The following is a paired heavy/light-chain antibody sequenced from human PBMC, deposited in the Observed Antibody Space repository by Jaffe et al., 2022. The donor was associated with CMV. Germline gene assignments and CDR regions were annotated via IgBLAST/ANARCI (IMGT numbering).Light chain of an antibody. CDR2: DVT. J-gene: IGLJ3*02. CDR1: SSDVGGYIY. Sequence: QSALTQPRSVSGFPGQSVAISCTGTSSDVGGYIYISWYQQHPGKAPKLIIYDVTKRPPGVPDRFSGSKSGNTASLTISGLQAEDEADYYCCSYAGSDTWVCGGGTKLTVL. CDR3: CSYAGSDTWV. V-gene: IGLV2-11*01.
Heavy chain of an antibody. D-gene: IGHD6-19*01. CDR2: VHNNGST. V-gene: IGHV4-4*07. Sequence: QVQLQESGPGVVKPSETLSLTCTVSGDSISSYFWSWIRQPAGKELEWIGRVHNNGSTSYNPSLKSRVTMSVDTSKNQFSLKLTSVTAADTAVYYCARGIAMAVTKAFDPWGQGTLVTVSS. J-gene: IGHJ5*02. CDR1: GDSISSYF. CDR3: ARGIAMAVTKAFDP.